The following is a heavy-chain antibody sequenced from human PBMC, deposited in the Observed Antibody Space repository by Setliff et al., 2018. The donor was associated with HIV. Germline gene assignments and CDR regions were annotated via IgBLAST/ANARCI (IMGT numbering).Heavy chain of an antibody. D-gene: IGHD3-22*01. V-gene: IGHV4-59*08. Sequence: PSETLSLTCSVSGISINGYYWSWIRQSPRTRLEWIGYIFYSGSTNYNPSLKSRATISVDTSKNPFSLKLSSVTAADTAVYYCARTQQTYYYDSSGYYFDYWGQGTLVTVSS. CDR3: ARTQQTYYYDSSGYYFDY. CDR2: IFYSGST. J-gene: IGHJ4*02. CDR1: GISINGYY.